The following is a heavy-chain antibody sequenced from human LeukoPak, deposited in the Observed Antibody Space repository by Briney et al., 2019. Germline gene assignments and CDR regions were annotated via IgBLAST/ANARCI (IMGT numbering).Heavy chain of an antibody. Sequence: SETLSLTCNVSGGSISTYYWNWMRQPPGKGLEWIAYISHSGDTNYNPSLKSRVTISVDTSKNQFSLKLSSVTAGDTAVYYCGRGAAGLSFYMDVWGKGTTVTVSS. J-gene: IGHJ6*03. CDR3: GRGAAGLSFYMDV. V-gene: IGHV4-59*01. CDR2: ISHSGDT. CDR1: GGSISTYY. D-gene: IGHD2/OR15-2a*01.